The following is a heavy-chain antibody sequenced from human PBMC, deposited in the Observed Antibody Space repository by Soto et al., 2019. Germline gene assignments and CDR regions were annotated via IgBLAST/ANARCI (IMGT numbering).Heavy chain of an antibody. CDR3: AKDMESGSYFFQHADY. CDR1: GFTFSSYA. J-gene: IGHJ4*02. D-gene: IGHD1-26*01. CDR2: ISGSGGST. Sequence: PGGSLRLSCAASGFTFSSYAMSWVRQAPGKGLEWVSAISGSGGSTYYADSVKGRFTISRDNSKNTLYLQMNSLRAEDTAVYYCAKDMESGSYFFQHADYWGQGTLVTVSS. V-gene: IGHV3-23*01.